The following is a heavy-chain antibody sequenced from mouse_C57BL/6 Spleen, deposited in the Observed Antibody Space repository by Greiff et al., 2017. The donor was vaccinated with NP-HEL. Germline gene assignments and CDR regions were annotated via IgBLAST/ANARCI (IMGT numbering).Heavy chain of an antibody. J-gene: IGHJ4*01. CDR3: ARMGDGYYGAMDY. Sequence: VQLQQSGPGLVQPSQSLSITCTVSGFSLTSYGVHWVRQSPGKGLEWLGVIWSSGSTDYNAAFISRLSISKDNSKSQVFFKMNSLQADDTAIYYCARMGDGYYGAMDYWGQGTSVTVSS. CDR2: IWSSGST. V-gene: IGHV2-2*01. D-gene: IGHD2-3*01. CDR1: GFSLTSYG.